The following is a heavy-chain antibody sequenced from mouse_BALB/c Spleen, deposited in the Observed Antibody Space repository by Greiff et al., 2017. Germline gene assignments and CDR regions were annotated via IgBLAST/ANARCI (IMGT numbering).Heavy chain of an antibody. J-gene: IGHJ4*01. V-gene: IGHV5-9*03. CDR2: ISSGGGNT. Sequence: EVKLVESGGGLVKPGGSLKLSCAASGFTFSSYTMSWVRQTPEKRLEWVATISSGGGNTYYPDSVKGRFTISRDNAKNNLYLQMSSLRSEDTALYYCARSLYYGSSYCYAMDYWGQGTSVTVSS. D-gene: IGHD1-1*01. CDR1: GFTFSSYT. CDR3: ARSLYYGSSYCYAMDY.